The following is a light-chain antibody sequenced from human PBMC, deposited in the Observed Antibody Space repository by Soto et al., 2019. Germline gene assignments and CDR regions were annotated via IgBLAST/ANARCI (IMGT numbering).Light chain of an antibody. CDR3: QQYGSSLFT. Sequence: EIVLTQSPGTLSLSPGERATLSCRASQSVSSSYLAWYQQTPGQAPRLLIYGASSRATGIPDRFIGSGSGTDFTLTISRLEPEDFAVYYCQQYGSSLFTFGPGTKVDIK. V-gene: IGKV3-20*01. CDR2: GAS. J-gene: IGKJ3*01. CDR1: QSVSSSY.